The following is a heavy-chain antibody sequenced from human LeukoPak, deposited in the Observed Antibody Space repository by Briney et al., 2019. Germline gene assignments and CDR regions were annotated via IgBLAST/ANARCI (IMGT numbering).Heavy chain of an antibody. J-gene: IGHJ3*02. D-gene: IGHD1-1*01. V-gene: IGHV5-51*01. CDR2: IYPGDSDT. Sequence: GESLKISCKGSGYSFTSYWIGWVRQMPGKGLEWMGIIYPGDSDTRYSPSFQGQVTISADKSISTAYLQWSSLKASDTAMYYCARHWAGGERVVAFDIWGQGTMVTVSS. CDR3: ARHWAGGERVVAFDI. CDR1: GYSFTSYW.